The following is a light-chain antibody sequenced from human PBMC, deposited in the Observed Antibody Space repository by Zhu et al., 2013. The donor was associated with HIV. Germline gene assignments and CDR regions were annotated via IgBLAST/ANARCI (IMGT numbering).Light chain of an antibody. J-gene: IGKJ1*01. V-gene: IGKV1-5*03. Sequence: DIQMTQSPSTLSASVGDRVTITCRASQSISNWLAWYQQKPGEAPKVLIYKASNLENGVPPRFSGSGSGTEFTLTISSLQPDDFATYYCQQLYSYSWT. CDR2: KAS. CDR1: QSISNW. CDR3: QQLYSYSWT.